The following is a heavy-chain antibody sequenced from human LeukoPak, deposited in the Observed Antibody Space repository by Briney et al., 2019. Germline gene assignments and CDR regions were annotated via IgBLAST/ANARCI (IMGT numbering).Heavy chain of an antibody. V-gene: IGHV1-2*02. CDR3: ARWPVTGDDAFDI. CDR1: AYTLTGYY. CDR2: INPNSGST. D-gene: IGHD7-27*01. J-gene: IGHJ3*02. Sequence: ASVKVSCKASAYTLTGYYIHWVRQAPGQGLEWMGWINPNSGSTKYAQRFQGRVTMTRDTSISTAYMEMSRLTSDDTAVYYCARWPVTGDDAFDIWGQGTMVTVSS.